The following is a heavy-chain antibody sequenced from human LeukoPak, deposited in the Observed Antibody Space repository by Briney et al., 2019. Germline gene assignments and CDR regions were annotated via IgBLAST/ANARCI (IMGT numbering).Heavy chain of an antibody. D-gene: IGHD6-19*01. CDR2: IRYDGSNK. CDR1: GFTFSSYG. V-gene: IGHV3-30*02. J-gene: IGHJ5*02. CDR3: AKDQVAVAGTSYFNWFDP. Sequence: GGSLRLSCAASGFTFSSYGMHWVRQAPGKGLKWVAFIRYDGSNKYYADSAKGRFTISRDNSKNTLYLQMNSLRAEDTAVYYCAKDQVAVAGTSYFNWFDPWGQGTLVTVSS.